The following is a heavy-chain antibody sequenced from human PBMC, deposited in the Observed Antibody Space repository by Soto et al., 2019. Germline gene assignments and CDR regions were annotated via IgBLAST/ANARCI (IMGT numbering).Heavy chain of an antibody. V-gene: IGHV5-51*01. CDR1: GYSFTSYW. D-gene: IGHD6-19*01. CDR2: IYPGDSDI. J-gene: IGHJ6*02. CDR3: ARQRSNGQWYV. Sequence: PGESLKISCKGSGYSFTSYWVGWVRQMPGKGLEWMAIIYPGDSDIRYNPSFQGQVTISADKSISTAYLQWSSLKASDTAIYYCARQRSNGQWYVWGQGTTVTVSS.